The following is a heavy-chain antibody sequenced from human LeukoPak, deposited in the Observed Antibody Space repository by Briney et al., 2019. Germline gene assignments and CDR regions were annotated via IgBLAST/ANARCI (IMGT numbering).Heavy chain of an antibody. CDR3: ARDPIYCSSTSCYFPPGYYYYGMNV. CDR2: ISAYNGNT. D-gene: IGHD2-2*01. V-gene: IGHV1-18*01. Sequence: ASVKVSCKASGYTFTSYGISWVRQAPGQGLEWMGWISAYNGNTNYAQKLQGRVTMTTDTSTSTAYMELRSLRSDDTAVYYCARDPIYCSSTSCYFPPGYYYYGMNVWGQGTTVTVSS. J-gene: IGHJ6*02. CDR1: GYTFTSYG.